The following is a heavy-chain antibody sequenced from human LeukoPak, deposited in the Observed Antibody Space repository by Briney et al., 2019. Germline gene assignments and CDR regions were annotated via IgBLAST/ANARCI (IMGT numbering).Heavy chain of an antibody. V-gene: IGHV5-51*01. CDR2: IYPGDSDT. J-gene: IGHJ4*02. Sequence: GESLKISCKGSGYSFTNYWIGWVRQMPGKGLEWMGIIYPGDSDTRYSPSFQGQVTISADKSIGTAYLQWGSLKASDTAMYFCARRADSSAYYTYWGQGTLVTVFS. D-gene: IGHD3-22*01. CDR3: ARRADSSAYYTY. CDR1: GYSFTNYW.